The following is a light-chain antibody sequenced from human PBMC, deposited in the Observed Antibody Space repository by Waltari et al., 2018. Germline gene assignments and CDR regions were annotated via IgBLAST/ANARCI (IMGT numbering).Light chain of an antibody. V-gene: IGKV3D-15*01. J-gene: IGKJ2*03. CDR3: LQRSNWPFS. Sequence: EIVMKKAPDTVSLSPGERATHSCRASQSVISSLAWYQQKPGQAPSLLIYGASSRATGIPDRFSGSGSGTDFTLTISSLEPEDVGVYYCLQRSNWPFSFGQGTKVEIK. CDR1: QSVISS. CDR2: GAS.